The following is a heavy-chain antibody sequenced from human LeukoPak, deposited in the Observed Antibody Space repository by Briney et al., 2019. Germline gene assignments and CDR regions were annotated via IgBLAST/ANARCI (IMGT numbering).Heavy chain of an antibody. Sequence: SETLSLTCAVNAGSFTGYYWSWIRQPPGKGLEWIGEIDHTGSISYNPSLRSRVTISVDTFKNQFSLKLRSVTAADTAVYYCARRTLMTSVTPGDLWGRGTLVTVSS. CDR2: IDHTGSI. D-gene: IGHD4-17*01. V-gene: IGHV4-34*01. J-gene: IGHJ2*01. CDR3: ARRTLMTSVTPGDL. CDR1: AGSFTGYY.